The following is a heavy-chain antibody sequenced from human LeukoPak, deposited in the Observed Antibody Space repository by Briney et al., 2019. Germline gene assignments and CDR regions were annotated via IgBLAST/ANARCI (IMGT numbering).Heavy chain of an antibody. D-gene: IGHD3-10*01. J-gene: IGHJ6*03. CDR1: GFTVFSNY. Sequence: GGSLRLSCAASGFTVFSNYMSWVRQAPGKGLEWVSVIYSDGTTYYADSVQGRFTISRDNSKNTVYLQMRSLRAEDTAVYFCARERSYYYYYMDVWGKGTTVTVSS. CDR3: ARERSYYYYYMDV. CDR2: IYSDGTT. V-gene: IGHV3-53*01.